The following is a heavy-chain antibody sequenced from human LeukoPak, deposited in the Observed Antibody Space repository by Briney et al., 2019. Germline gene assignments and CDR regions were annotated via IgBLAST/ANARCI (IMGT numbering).Heavy chain of an antibody. V-gene: IGHV4-34*01. CDR1: GGSFSTYF. D-gene: IGHD6-19*01. CDR3: ARDYGEWLVPSS. Sequence: PSETLSLTCAVYGGSFSTYFWSWIRQAPGKGLEWTGEIRQSGGTNYNPSLKSRLTISVDTSKNQFSLKLNSVTAADTAVYYCARDYGEWLVPSSWGQGTVVTVSS. CDR2: IRQSGGT. J-gene: IGHJ5*02.